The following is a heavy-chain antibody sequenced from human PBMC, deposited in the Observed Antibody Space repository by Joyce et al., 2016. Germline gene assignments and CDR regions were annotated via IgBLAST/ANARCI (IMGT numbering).Heavy chain of an antibody. CDR2: IYHTGGT. CDR1: GGAISRGGYS. D-gene: IGHD2-2*01. Sequence: QLQLQESGPGLVKPSQTLSLICDVSGGAISRGGYSWSWIRQPPGNGLEWIAYIYHTGGTYYNPSLNDRVSISVDKSKNQFSLGLNSVTAADTAVYYCARSLVVPAAFFDYWGQGILVTVSP. CDR3: ARSLVVPAAFFDY. J-gene: IGHJ4*02. V-gene: IGHV4-30-2*01.